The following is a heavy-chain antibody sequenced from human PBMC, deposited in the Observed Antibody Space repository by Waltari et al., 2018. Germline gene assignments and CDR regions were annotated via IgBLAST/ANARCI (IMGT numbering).Heavy chain of an antibody. V-gene: IGHV1-2*06. CDR2: INPNVGGT. CDR1: GYTLTGYY. J-gene: IGHJ4*02. CDR3: ARDRAVIAAVPFDY. Sequence: QVQLVQSGAEVKKPGASVKVSCKASGYTLTGYYMHWVRQAPGQGLEWIGRINPNVGGTNYAHKFQGRVTMTRDTSISTAYMELSRLRSDDTAVYYCARDRAVIAAVPFDYWGQGTLVTVSS. D-gene: IGHD6-13*01.